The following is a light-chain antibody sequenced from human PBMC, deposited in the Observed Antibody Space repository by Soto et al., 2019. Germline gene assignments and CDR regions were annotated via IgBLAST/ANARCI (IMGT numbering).Light chain of an antibody. V-gene: IGKV3-15*01. CDR2: GIS. Sequence: EIVMTQSPATLSVSPGERATLSCRASQNVRSNLAWYQQKPGQAPRLLIYGISTRATGIPARFSGSGSGTAFTLTISSLQSADFAIYYCQQYNIWPWTFGQGTKVEIK. J-gene: IGKJ1*01. CDR1: QNVRSN. CDR3: QQYNIWPWT.